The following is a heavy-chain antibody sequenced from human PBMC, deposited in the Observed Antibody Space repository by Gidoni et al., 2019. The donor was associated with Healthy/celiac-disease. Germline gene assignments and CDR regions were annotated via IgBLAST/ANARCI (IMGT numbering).Heavy chain of an antibody. V-gene: IGHV3-21*01. J-gene: IGHJ4*02. CDR1: GFTCSSHS. D-gene: IGHD5-12*01. CDR2: ISSSSSYI. Sequence: EVQLVEYGGGLVKPGGSLRLSCAASGFTCSSHSMNWVRQAPGKGLEGVSSISSSSSYIFYADSVKCRFTIARDNAKKLLYLQMNSLGAEDTAVYYCARGKEYSGYLQYDYWGQGTLVTVSS. CDR3: ARGKEYSGYLQYDY.